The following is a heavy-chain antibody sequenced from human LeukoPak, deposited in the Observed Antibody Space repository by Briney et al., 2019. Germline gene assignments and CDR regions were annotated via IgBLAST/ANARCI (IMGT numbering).Heavy chain of an antibody. CDR2: IKRDGSEK. CDR3: ALNMIGGQIFDF. J-gene: IGHJ4*02. CDR1: GFTLSNYW. V-gene: IGHV3-7*01. Sequence: GGSLRLSCATSGFTLSNYWMSWVRQAPGKGLEWVADIKRDGSEKHYVDSVKGRFTISRDDAKNSLYLQMNSLRVEDTAVYYCALNMIGGQIFDFWGQGTLVTVSS. D-gene: IGHD3-16*01.